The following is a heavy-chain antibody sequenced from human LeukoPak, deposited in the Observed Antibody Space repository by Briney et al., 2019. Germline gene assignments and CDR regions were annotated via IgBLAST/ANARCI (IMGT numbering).Heavy chain of an antibody. D-gene: IGHD1-26*01. CDR3: ARRRYSGSSQHFDY. CDR2: IKQDGSEK. J-gene: IGHJ4*02. Sequence: GGSLRLSCAASGFTFSDYYMSWIRQAPGKGLEWVANIKQDGSEKYYVDSVKGRFTISRDNAKNSLYLQMNSLRAEDTAVYYCARRRYSGSSQHFDYWGQGTLVTVS. V-gene: IGHV3-7*01. CDR1: GFTFSDYY.